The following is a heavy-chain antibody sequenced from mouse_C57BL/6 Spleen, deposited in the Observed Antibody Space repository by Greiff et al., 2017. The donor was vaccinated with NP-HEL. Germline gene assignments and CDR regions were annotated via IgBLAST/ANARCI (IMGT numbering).Heavy chain of an antibody. D-gene: IGHD1-1*01. CDR3: ARDYYGSSYWFAY. CDR2: IYPRGGST. Sequence: VQLQQSDAELVKPGASVKISCKVSGYTFTDHTIHWMKQRPEQGLEWIGYIYPRGGSTKYNEKFKGKATLTADKSSSTAYMQLNSLTSEDSAVYFCARDYYGSSYWFAYWGQGTLVTVSA. CDR1: GYTFTDHT. V-gene: IGHV1-78*01. J-gene: IGHJ3*01.